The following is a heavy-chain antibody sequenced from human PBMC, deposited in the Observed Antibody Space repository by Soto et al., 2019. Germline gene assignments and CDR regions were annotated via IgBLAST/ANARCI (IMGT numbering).Heavy chain of an antibody. CDR2: ISWNSGSI. Sequence: PGGSLRLSCAASGFTFDDYAMHWVRQAPGKGLEWVSGISWNSGSIGYADSVKGRFTISRDNAKNSLYLQMNSLRAEDTALYYCAESGYNGAFDIWGQGTMVTVSS. J-gene: IGHJ3*02. V-gene: IGHV3-9*01. CDR1: GFTFDDYA. D-gene: IGHD3-3*01. CDR3: AESGYNGAFDI.